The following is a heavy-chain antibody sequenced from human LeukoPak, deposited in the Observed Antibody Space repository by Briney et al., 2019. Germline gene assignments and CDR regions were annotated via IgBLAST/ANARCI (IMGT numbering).Heavy chain of an antibody. D-gene: IGHD3-22*01. Sequence: GGSLRLSCAASGFTFSSYAMHWVRQAPGKGLEWVALISYDKSNKYYADSVKGRFTISRDNSKNTLYLQMNSLRAEDTAVYYCARDLIVVVITNWFDPWGQGTLVTVSS. V-gene: IGHV3-30-3*01. J-gene: IGHJ5*02. CDR2: ISYDKSNK. CDR3: ARDLIVVVITNWFDP. CDR1: GFTFSSYA.